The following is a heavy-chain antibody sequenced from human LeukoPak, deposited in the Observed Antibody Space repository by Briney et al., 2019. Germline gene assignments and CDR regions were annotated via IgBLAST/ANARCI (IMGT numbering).Heavy chain of an antibody. Sequence: SVKVSCKASGGTFSSYAISWVRQAPGQGLEWMGRIIPILGIANYAQKFQVRVTITADKSTSTAYMELSSLRSEDTEVYYCEREGLSGYELQSVTHGIYGMDVWGQGTTVTVSS. CDR3: EREGLSGYELQSVTHGIYGMDV. CDR2: IIPILGIA. D-gene: IGHD5-12*01. J-gene: IGHJ6*02. V-gene: IGHV1-69*04. CDR1: GGTFSSYA.